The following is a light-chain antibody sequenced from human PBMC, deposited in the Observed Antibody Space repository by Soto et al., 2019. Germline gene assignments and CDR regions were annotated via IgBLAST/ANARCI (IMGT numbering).Light chain of an antibody. CDR1: QSVSSN. CDR3: QQYNNWSPGT. Sequence: EIVMTQSPATLSVSPGERATLSCRASQSVSSNLAWYQQKPGQAPTLLIYGASTRATGIPARFSGSGSGTEFTLTISSLQSEDFAVYYCQQYNNWSPGTFGQGTKVEIK. J-gene: IGKJ1*01. V-gene: IGKV3-15*01. CDR2: GAS.